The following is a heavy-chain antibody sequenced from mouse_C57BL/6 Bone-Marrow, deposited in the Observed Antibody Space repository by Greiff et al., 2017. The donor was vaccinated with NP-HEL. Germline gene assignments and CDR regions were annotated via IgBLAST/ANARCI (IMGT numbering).Heavy chain of an antibody. Sequence: QVQLKEPGAELVKPGASVKLSCKASGYTFTEYTIHWVKQRSGQGLEWIGWFYPGSGSIKYNEKFKDKATLTADKSSSTVYMEVSRLTSEDTAVYFCARHEDEYYGSSYGRYFEVWGTGTTVTVSS. D-gene: IGHD1-1*01. CDR2: FYPGSGSI. J-gene: IGHJ1*03. CDR1: GYTFTEYT. CDR3: ARHEDEYYGSSYGRYFEV. V-gene: IGHV1-62-2*01.